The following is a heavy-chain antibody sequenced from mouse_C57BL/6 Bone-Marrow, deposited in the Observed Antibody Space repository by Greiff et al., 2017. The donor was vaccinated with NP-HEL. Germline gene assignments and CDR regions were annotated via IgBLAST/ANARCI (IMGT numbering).Heavy chain of an antibody. CDR3: ARRYGYVFDY. Sequence: EVQGVESGGDLVKPGGSLKLSCAASGFTFSSYGMSWVRQTPDKRLEWVATISSGGSYTYYPDSVKGRFTISRDNAKNTLYLQMSSLKSEDTAMYYCARRYGYVFDYWGQGTTLTVSS. CDR1: GFTFSSYG. CDR2: ISSGGSYT. J-gene: IGHJ2*01. D-gene: IGHD2-2*01. V-gene: IGHV5-6*01.